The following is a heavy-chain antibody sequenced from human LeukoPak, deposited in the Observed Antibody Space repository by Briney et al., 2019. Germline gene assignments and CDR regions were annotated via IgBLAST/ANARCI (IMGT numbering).Heavy chain of an antibody. J-gene: IGHJ5*02. V-gene: IGHV3-23*01. D-gene: IGHD6-19*01. CDR3: AKAGSGWYGDSPSES. CDR2: ITGSAHIT. CDR1: GITFRNYA. Sequence: PGGSLRLSCAASGITFRNYAMSWVRQAPGKGLEWVSGITGSAHITYHAGSVKGRFTISRDNSNNTLYLQMNSLRAEDTAVYYCAKAGSGWYGDSPSESWGQGILVTVSS.